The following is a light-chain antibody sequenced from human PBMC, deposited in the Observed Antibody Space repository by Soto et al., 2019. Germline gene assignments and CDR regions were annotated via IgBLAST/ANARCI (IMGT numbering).Light chain of an antibody. Sequence: DIQMTQSPSTLSASVGDRVTITCRASQSISSWLAWYQQKPGKAPKLLIYKASSLESGVPSRFSGSGSGTEFTLTISSLQPDDFATYYCQQYDGHVLTFGPGTKVDIK. J-gene: IGKJ3*01. CDR2: KAS. CDR1: QSISSW. V-gene: IGKV1-5*03. CDR3: QQYDGHVLT.